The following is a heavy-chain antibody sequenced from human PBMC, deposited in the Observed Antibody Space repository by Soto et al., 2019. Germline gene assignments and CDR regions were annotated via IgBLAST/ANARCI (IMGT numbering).Heavy chain of an antibody. Sequence: QVQLQESGPGLVKPSQTLSLTCTVSGGSIISDTYYWTWIRHQPGKGLEWIGYMYYSGSTYYNPSVKSRHTLSADTSKNQFSLKLTSVTAADTAVYFCARLCRGGDYLWYFDLWGRGTLVTVSS. D-gene: IGHD1-26*01. CDR1: GGSIISDTYY. CDR2: MYYSGST. V-gene: IGHV4-31*03. CDR3: ARLCRGGDYLWYFDL. J-gene: IGHJ2*01.